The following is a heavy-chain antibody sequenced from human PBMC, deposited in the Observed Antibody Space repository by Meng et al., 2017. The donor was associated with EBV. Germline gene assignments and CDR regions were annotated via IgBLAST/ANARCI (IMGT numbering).Heavy chain of an antibody. CDR2: ISAYNGNT. CDR1: VYTFTCYG. J-gene: IGHJ5*02. V-gene: IGHV1-18*01. D-gene: IGHD5-12*01. Sequence: QVRPMKSGAEVKKPGASVKVACKASVYTFTCYGISWVRQAPGQGLEWMGWISAYNGNTNYAQKLQGRVTMTTDTSTSTAYMELRSLRSDDTAVYYCARETSGYDFNWFDPWGQGTLVTVSS. CDR3: ARETSGYDFNWFDP.